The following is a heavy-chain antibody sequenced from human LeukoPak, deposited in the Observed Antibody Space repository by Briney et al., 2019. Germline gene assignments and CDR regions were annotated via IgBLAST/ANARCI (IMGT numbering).Heavy chain of an antibody. D-gene: IGHD2-21*02. CDR3: AKTGELPYCGGDCSSPPWFDP. V-gene: IGHV3-23*01. J-gene: IGHJ5*02. Sequence: AGSLRLSCAASGFTFSSYAMSWVRQAPGKGLEWVSAISGSGGSTYYADSVKGRFTISRDNSRNTLYLQMNSLRAEDPAVYYCAKTGELPYCGGDCSSPPWFDPWGQGTLVTVSS. CDR2: ISGSGGST. CDR1: GFTFSSYA.